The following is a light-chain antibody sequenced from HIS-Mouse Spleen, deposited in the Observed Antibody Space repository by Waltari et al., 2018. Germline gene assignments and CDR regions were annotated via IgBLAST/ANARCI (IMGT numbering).Light chain of an antibody. CDR1: KLGRNI. J-gene: IGLJ1*01. Sequence: SYVFTQPPSVSVAPRKPARITCGGNKLGRNIVHWYQQKPGQAPVLVVYDDSDRPSGIPDRFSGSSSGNTASLTITGAQAEDEADYYCNSRDSSGNHPYYVFGTGTKVTVL. V-gene: IGLV3-21*01. CDR3: NSRDSSGNHPYYV. CDR2: DDS.